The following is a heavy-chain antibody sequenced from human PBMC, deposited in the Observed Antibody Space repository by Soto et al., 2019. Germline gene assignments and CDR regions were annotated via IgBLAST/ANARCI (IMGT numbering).Heavy chain of an antibody. CDR3: ARHTGNYYFDY. CDR2: ITGSGDLT. Sequence: GGSLRLSCAASGFPFSSFAMSWVRQAPGKGLEWVSTITGSGDLTYYADSVKGRFTISRDNSKNTLYLQMNSLRAEDTAVYYCARHTGNYYFDYWGQGTLVTVSS. CDR1: GFPFSSFA. J-gene: IGHJ4*02. D-gene: IGHD1-26*01. V-gene: IGHV3-23*01.